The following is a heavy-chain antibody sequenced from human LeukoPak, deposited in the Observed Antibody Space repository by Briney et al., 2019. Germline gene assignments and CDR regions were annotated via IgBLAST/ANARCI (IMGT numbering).Heavy chain of an antibody. V-gene: IGHV3-21*01. CDR3: ARLGGSFSDY. J-gene: IGHJ4*02. D-gene: IGHD1-26*01. CDR2: IDTSNYM. CDR1: GFTFSSYA. Sequence: GGSLRLSCAASGFTFSSYAMSWVRQAPGKGLEWVSSIDTSNYMYYAGSLKGRFTISRDNAKNSLFLQMNSLRADDTAVYYCARLGGSFSDYWGQGILVTVSS.